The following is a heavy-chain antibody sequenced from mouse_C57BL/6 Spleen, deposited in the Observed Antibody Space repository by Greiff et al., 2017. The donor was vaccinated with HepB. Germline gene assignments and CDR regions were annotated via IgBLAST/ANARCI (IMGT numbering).Heavy chain of an antibody. V-gene: IGHV8-12*01. CDR2: IYWDDDK. CDR3: ARRDWDWYFDV. CDR1: GLSLSTSGMG. J-gene: IGHJ1*03. D-gene: IGHD4-1*01. Sequence: QVQLKESGPGILQSSQTLSLTCSFSGLSLSTSGMGVSWIRQPSGKGLEWLAHIYWDDDKRYNPSLKSRLTISKDTSRNQVFLKITSVDTADTATYYCARRDWDWYFDVWGTGTTVTVSS.